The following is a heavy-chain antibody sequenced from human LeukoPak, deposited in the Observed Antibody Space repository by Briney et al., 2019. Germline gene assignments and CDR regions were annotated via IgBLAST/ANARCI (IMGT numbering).Heavy chain of an antibody. CDR1: GYTFTGYY. D-gene: IGHD3-22*01. CDR2: INPNSGGT. V-gene: IGHV1-2*02. CDR3: AMSYYDSSGYYYNTHTFGY. Sequence: ASVKVSCKASGYTFTGYYMHWVRQAPGQGPEWMGWINPNSGGTNYAQKFQGRVTMTRDTSISTAYMELSRLRSDDTAVYYCAMSYYDSSGYYYNTHTFGYWGQGTLVTVSS. J-gene: IGHJ4*02.